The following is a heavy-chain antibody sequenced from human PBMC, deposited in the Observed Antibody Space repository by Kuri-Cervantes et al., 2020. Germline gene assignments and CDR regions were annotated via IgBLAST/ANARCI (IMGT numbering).Heavy chain of an antibody. J-gene: IGHJ4*02. CDR3: AKDSLYSSSSRFDY. D-gene: IGHD6-6*01. CDR2: INHSGST. CDR1: GGSFSGYY. V-gene: IGHV4-34*01. Sequence: GSLRLSCAVYGGSFSGYYWSWIRQPPGKGLEWIGEINHSGSTNYNPSLKSRVTISVGTSKNQFSLKLRFVTAADTAVYYCAKDSLYSSSSRFDYWGQGTLVTVSS.